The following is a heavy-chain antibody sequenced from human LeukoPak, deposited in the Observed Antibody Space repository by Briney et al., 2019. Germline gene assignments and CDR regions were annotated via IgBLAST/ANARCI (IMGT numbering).Heavy chain of an antibody. J-gene: IGHJ4*02. CDR1: GGSFSGYY. CDR3: ARGYIGYYYDSSGLDY. V-gene: IGHV4-34*01. D-gene: IGHD3-22*01. Sequence: SETLSLTCAVYGGSFSGYYWSWIRQPPGKGLEWLGEINHSGSTNYNPSLKSRVTISVDTSKNQFSLKLSSVTAADTAVYYCARGYIGYYYDSSGLDYWGQGTLVTVSS. CDR2: INHSGST.